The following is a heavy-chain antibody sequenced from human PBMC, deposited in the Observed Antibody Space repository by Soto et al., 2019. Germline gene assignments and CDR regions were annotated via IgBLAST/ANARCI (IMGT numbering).Heavy chain of an antibody. D-gene: IGHD3-10*01. CDR3: ARSLHHHLITMVRGESFPFDP. CDR1: GGTFSSYT. CDR2: IIPILGIA. V-gene: IGHV1-69*02. Sequence: QVQLVQSGAEVKKPGSSVKVSCKASGGTFSSYTISWVRQAPGQGLEWMGRIIPILGIANYAQKFQGRVTITADKSTSTAYMELSSLRSEDTAVYYCARSLHHHLITMVRGESFPFDPGGQGTLVTVSS. J-gene: IGHJ5*02.